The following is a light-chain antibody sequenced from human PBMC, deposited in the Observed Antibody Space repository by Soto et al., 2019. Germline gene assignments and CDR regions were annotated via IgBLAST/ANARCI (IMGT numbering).Light chain of an antibody. CDR1: QTISGW. CDR3: LQYNGYYRT. CDR2: DAS. V-gene: IGKV1-5*01. J-gene: IGKJ1*01. Sequence: QMTQSPSTLSASVGDTVTITCRASQTISGWLAWYQQRPGKAPNLLIFDASTLESGVPSRFSGSGSGTTFTLTISSLQSDDFATYYCLQYNGYYRTFGQGTKVDIK.